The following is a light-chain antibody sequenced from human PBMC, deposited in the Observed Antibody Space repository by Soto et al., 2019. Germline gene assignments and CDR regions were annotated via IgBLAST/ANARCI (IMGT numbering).Light chain of an antibody. CDR3: QHYNNWPRT. V-gene: IGKV3-15*01. CDR2: RAS. Sequence: EIVLTQSPATLSVSPGERATLSCRASQSVSTNLAWYQQAPGQAPRLLIYRASTRATGIPAWFSGSGSGTGFTLTISRLQSGDFAVYYCQHYNNWPRTFGQGTKLEIK. CDR1: QSVSTN. J-gene: IGKJ2*01.